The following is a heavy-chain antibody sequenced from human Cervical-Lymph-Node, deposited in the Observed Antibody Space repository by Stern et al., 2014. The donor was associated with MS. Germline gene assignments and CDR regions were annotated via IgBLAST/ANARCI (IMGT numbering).Heavy chain of an antibody. D-gene: IGHD1-14*01. Sequence: EVQLVESGGGLVQPGGSLRLSCAASGLTVSSNYLTWVRQAPGKGLEWLSVIYSGGSGGNTYYADSVKGRFTISRDPSKNTLSLQMNSLRAEDTAVYYCASPGADRHYYYGMDVWGQGTTVIVSS. CDR2: IYSGGSGGNT. V-gene: IGHV3-66*01. J-gene: IGHJ6*02. CDR3: ASPGADRHYYYGMDV. CDR1: GLTVSSNY.